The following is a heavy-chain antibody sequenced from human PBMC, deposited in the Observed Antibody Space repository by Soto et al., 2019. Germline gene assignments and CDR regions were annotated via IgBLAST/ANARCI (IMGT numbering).Heavy chain of an antibody. CDR3: ARQDNHLARYGGDLDY. CDR2: IYHNGTT. CDR1: RGSVSSGNYH. Sequence: PSETLSLTCTVSRGSVSSGNYHWSWIQQPPGKGLKWIGHIYHNGTTNYNPSPKSRVTTSVYTSKNHFTLRLISATAADTATYFCARQDNHLARYGGDLDYWGQGTLVSVSS. D-gene: IGHD2-15*01. V-gene: IGHV4-61*03. J-gene: IGHJ4*02.